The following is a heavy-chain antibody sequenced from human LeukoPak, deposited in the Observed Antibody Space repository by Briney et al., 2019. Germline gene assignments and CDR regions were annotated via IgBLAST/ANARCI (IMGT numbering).Heavy chain of an antibody. V-gene: IGHV4-39*07. CDR2: IYYSGST. CDR1: GGSISSSSYY. CDR3: ARVKYRSSWYEGDWFDP. Sequence: SETLSLTCTVSGGSISSSSYYWGWIRQPPGKGLEWIGSIYYSGSTYYNPSLKSRFTISVDTSKNQFSLQLSSVTAADTAVYYCARVKYRSSWYEGDWFDPWGQGTLVTVSS. D-gene: IGHD6-13*01. J-gene: IGHJ5*02.